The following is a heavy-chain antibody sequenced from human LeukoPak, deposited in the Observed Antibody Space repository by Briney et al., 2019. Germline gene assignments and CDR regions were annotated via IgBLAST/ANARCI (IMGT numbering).Heavy chain of an antibody. D-gene: IGHD4-23*01. CDR2: ISGSGGST. CDR1: GFTFSNYG. CDR3: ANRRWG. J-gene: IGHJ4*02. Sequence: PGGSLRLSCAASGFTFSNYGMSRVRQAPGKGLEWVSLISGSGGSTYYADYVKGRFTISRDNSKNTLYLQMNSLRAEDTAVYYCANRRWGWGQGTLVTVSS. V-gene: IGHV3-23*01.